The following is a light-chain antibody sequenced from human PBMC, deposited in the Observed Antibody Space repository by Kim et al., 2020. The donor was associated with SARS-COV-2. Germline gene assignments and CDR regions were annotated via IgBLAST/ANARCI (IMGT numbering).Light chain of an antibody. CDR2: GAS. CDR1: QSVNSN. J-gene: IGKJ2*03. V-gene: IGKV3-15*01. Sequence: SPGGRANLSCRASQSVNSNLGWYQQKPGQAPRLLIYGASTRAPGVPARFSGSGSGTEFTLTISSLQSEDFAVYYCQQFNNWPLYSFGQGTKLEI. CDR3: QQFNNWPLYS.